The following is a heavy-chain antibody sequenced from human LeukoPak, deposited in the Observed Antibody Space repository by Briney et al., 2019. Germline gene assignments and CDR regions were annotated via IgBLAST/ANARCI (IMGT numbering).Heavy chain of an antibody. Sequence: AVSLRLSCTASVFTFSTYWMSWVRQGPGKGLEFVASIHQDGSEREYVDSVKGRITISRDNAKNSLYLQMISLRAEDTAVYYCARWRGAQSEFEYWGQGTLVTVSS. CDR1: VFTFSTYW. V-gene: IGHV3-7*01. J-gene: IGHJ4*02. CDR3: ARWRGAQSEFEY. CDR2: IHQDGSER. D-gene: IGHD3-3*01.